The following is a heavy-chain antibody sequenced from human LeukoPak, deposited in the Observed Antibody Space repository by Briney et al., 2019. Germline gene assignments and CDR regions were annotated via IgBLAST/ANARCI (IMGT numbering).Heavy chain of an antibody. CDR3: ARAGFTFSDYFGSFFDY. CDR2: ISSSSSTR. V-gene: IGHV3-48*01. CDR1: VFTFSSYS. J-gene: IGHJ4*02. Sequence: GGSLRLSCAPSVFTFSSYSMNWVRQAPGKGLEWVSHISSSSSTRYYADSVKGRFTLSRDNAKNSLYLQMNSLRAEDTAVYYCARAGFTFSDYFGSFFDYWGQGTLVTVSS. D-gene: IGHD3-10*01.